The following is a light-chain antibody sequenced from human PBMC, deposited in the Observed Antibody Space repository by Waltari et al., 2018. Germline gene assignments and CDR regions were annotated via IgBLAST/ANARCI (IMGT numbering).Light chain of an antibody. J-gene: IGLJ3*02. Sequence: QSALTQPRSVSGSPGQSVTIPCPGTSSDVGGYNSVPWYQQHPGKAPNPMIYDVSKRPSGVPDRFSGSKSGNTASLTISGLQAEDEADYYCCSYAGSYTSWVFGGGTKLTVL. CDR2: DVS. V-gene: IGLV2-11*01. CDR1: SSDVGGYNS. CDR3: CSYAGSYTSWV.